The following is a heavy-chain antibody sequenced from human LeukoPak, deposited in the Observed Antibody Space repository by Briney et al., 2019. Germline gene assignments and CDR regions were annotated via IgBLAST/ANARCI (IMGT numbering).Heavy chain of an antibody. D-gene: IGHD2-21*01. CDR3: AINLVRVAFDI. V-gene: IGHV1-69*05. CDR1: GGTFSSYA. Sequence: EAPVTVSCKASGGTFSSYAISWVRQAPGQGLEWMGGIIPIFGTANYAQKFQGRVTITRDTSASTAYMELGSLRSEDTAVYYCAINLVRVAFDIWGQGTMVTVSS. CDR2: IIPIFGTA. J-gene: IGHJ3*02.